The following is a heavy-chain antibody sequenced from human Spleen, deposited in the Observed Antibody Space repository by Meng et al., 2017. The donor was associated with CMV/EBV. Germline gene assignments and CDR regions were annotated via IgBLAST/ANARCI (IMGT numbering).Heavy chain of an antibody. V-gene: IGHV3-15*01. CDR3: ARDDTYYGMDV. CDR1: GFTFRSYW. CDR2: IKSKSDGGAT. J-gene: IGHJ6*02. Sequence: GGSLRLSCAASGFTFRSYWMSWVRQAPGKGLEWVGRIKSKSDGGATDYAAPVKGRFTISRDDSKNTLYLQMNSLKTEDTALYYCARDDTYYGMDVWGQGTTVTVSS.